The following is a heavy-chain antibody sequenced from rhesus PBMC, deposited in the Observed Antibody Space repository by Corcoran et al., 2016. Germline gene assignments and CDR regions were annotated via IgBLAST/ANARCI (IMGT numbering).Heavy chain of an antibody. Sequence: QVQLVQSGAEVKKPGASVKVSCKASGFTFGSYAISWVRQAPGQGLERMGVIIPLVVTKNSAEKSQGRVTITADTSTSTAYMELSSLRSEDTAVYYCARILTWIQWVQLRKSGFDYWGQGVLVTVSS. CDR3: ARILTWIQWVQLRKSGFDY. CDR1: GFTFGSYA. CDR2: IIPLVVTK. D-gene: IGHD5-30*01. V-gene: IGHV1-198*02. J-gene: IGHJ4*01.